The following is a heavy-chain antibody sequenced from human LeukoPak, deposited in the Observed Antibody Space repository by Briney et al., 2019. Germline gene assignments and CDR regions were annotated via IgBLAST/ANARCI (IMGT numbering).Heavy chain of an antibody. Sequence: ASVTVSCMSSVYTFTSYYMHWVRQPPGQGLEWMGIINTSGGSTSYAQKFQGRVTMTRDTSTSTVYMELRRLRSEDTAVYYCARGGRAKYYFDYWGQGTLVTVSS. V-gene: IGHV1-46*01. CDR1: VYTFTSYY. CDR2: INTSGGST. J-gene: IGHJ4*02. D-gene: IGHD6-13*01. CDR3: ARGGRAKYYFDY.